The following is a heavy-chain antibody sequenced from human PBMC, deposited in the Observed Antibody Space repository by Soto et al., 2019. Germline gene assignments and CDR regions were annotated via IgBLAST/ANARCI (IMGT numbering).Heavy chain of an antibody. CDR3: ARQSNFWSGYFDPGDPALFDY. Sequence: QVQLVESGGGVVQPGSSLKISCTASGFTFSRCAMHWVRQAPGKGLEWVALISSDGDNKYYADSVKGRFTISRDNSKNTLYVQMNSLRAEDTAIYFCARQSNFWSGYFDPGDPALFDYWGQGTLVTVSS. J-gene: IGHJ4*02. D-gene: IGHD3-3*01. V-gene: IGHV3-30-3*01. CDR1: GFTFSRCA. CDR2: ISSDGDNK.